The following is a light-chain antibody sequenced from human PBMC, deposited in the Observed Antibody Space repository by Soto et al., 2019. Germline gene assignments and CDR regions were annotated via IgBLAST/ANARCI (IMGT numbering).Light chain of an antibody. V-gene: IGLV2-11*01. J-gene: IGLJ2*01. CDR1: SSDVGGYNY. Sequence: QSALTQPRSVSGSPGQSVTISCTGTSSDVGGYNYVSWYQEHPDKAPKLMIYDVSKRPSGVPDRFSGSKSGNTASLTISGLQAEDEADYYCCSYAGSNTLVFGGGTKLTVL. CDR3: CSYAGSNTLV. CDR2: DVS.